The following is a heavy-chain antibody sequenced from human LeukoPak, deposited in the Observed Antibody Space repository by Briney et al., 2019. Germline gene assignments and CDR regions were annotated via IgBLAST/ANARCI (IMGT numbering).Heavy chain of an antibody. D-gene: IGHD3-22*01. Sequence: PSETLSLTCNVSGYSISSSSYYWGWIRQPPGKGLEWIGSIYYSGSTYYNPSLKSRVTISVDTSKNQFSLKLSSVTAADTAVYYCARRITYYDPAWFDPWGQGTLVTASS. V-gene: IGHV4-39*07. CDR2: IYYSGST. J-gene: IGHJ5*02. CDR1: GYSISSSSYY. CDR3: ARRITYYDPAWFDP.